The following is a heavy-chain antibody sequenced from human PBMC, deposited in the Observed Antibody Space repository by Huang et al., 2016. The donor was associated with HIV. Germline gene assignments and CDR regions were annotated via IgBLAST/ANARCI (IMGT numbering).Heavy chain of an antibody. CDR3: ARERMMSWLDDHDAFDI. CDR1: GGSFGGYY. J-gene: IGHJ3*02. CDR2: INHSGST. V-gene: IGHV4-34*01. Sequence: QVQLQQWGAGLLKPSETLSLTGAVYGGSFGGYYWSWIRQSPGKGLEWIGEINHSGSTNYNPSLKSRLTIAVDTSKNQFSLKLSSVTAADTAVYYCARERMMSWLDDHDAFDIWGQGTMVTVSS. D-gene: IGHD1-1*01.